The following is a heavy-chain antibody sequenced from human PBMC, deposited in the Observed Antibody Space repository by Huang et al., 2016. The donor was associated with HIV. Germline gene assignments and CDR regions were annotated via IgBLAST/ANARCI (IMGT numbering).Heavy chain of an antibody. CDR1: GYSFTNYW. J-gene: IGHJ4*02. Sequence: EVQLVQSGPEVKKPGESLKISCRVSGYSFTNYWIGWVRQRPGKGLEWMAIIYPGDSEAAYNPSFRGQVTVSADKSINTAHLRGDGLKTSDSAIYYCARRGFNTGSSPDSWGQGTLVTVSS. V-gene: IGHV5-51*01. D-gene: IGHD1-26*01. CDR3: ARRGFNTGSSPDS. CDR2: IYPGDSEA.